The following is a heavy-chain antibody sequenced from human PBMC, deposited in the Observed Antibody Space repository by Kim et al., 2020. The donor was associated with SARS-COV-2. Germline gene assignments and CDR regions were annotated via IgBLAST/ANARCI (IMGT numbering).Heavy chain of an antibody. CDR3: VRDYYTHTSSPYHDSFDV. CDR1: GFTFRSYR. J-gene: IGHJ3*01. CDR2: ISRDRSQN. Sequence: GGSLRLSCAASGFTFRSYRMNWVRQVPGKGLEWVSSISRDRSQNNYADSVKGRFTISRDNAKDSLYLQMKSLKAEDTAVYYCVRDYYTHTSSPYHDSFDV. V-gene: IGHV3-21*01. D-gene: IGHD3-3*01.